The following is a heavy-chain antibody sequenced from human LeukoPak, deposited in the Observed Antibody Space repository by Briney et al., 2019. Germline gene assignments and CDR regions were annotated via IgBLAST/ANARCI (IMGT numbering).Heavy chain of an antibody. CDR1: GFTFGKYW. J-gene: IGHJ5*02. CDR2: IKLDGSEK. Sequence: PGGSLRLSCVASGFTFGKYWMSWVRQAPGKGLEWVANIKLDGSEKNYVDSVKGRFTISRDNAKNSLYLQMNSLRVEDTAVYYCARLGLEVGGPNWFDPWGQGTLVTVSS. CDR3: ARLGLEVGGPNWFDP. V-gene: IGHV3-7*01. D-gene: IGHD1-1*01.